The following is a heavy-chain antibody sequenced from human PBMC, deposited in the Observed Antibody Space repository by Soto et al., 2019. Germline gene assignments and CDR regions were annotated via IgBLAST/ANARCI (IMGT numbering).Heavy chain of an antibody. Sequence: SETLSLTCAVYGGSFSGYYWTWIRQPPGTGLEWIGEINHSGSTNYNPSFKSRVTISVDTSKNQFSLKLNSVTAADTAVYYCARDLWGYCGTDCYPLDVWGQGTTVTVSS. CDR3: ARDLWGYCGTDCYPLDV. CDR1: GGSFSGYY. J-gene: IGHJ6*02. D-gene: IGHD2-21*02. CDR2: INHSGST. V-gene: IGHV4-34*01.